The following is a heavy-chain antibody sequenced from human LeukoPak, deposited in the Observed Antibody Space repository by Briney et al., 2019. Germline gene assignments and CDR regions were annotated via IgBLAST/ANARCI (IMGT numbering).Heavy chain of an antibody. CDR3: ASDFVGYDCHY. CDR2: INPNSGGT. J-gene: IGHJ4*02. D-gene: IGHD5-12*01. CDR1: GYTFTAYY. V-gene: IGHV1-2*02. Sequence: GASVKVSCKATGYTFTAYYMHWVRLAPGQGLEWMGWINPNSGGTNYAQKFQGRVTMTRDTSISTAYMELSRLRSDDTAVYYCASDFVGYDCHYWGQGTLVTVSS.